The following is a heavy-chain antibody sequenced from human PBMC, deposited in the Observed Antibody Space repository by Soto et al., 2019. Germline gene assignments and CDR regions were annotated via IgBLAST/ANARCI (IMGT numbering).Heavy chain of an antibody. CDR2: IYHSGST. V-gene: IGHV4-4*02. CDR3: ARARGNYYDSSGYYNYDY. J-gene: IGHJ4*02. D-gene: IGHD3-22*01. Sequence: SETLCLTCDVSGGSISSSNWWSWVRQPPRKGLEWIGEIYHSGSTNYNPSLKSRVTISVDKSKNQFSLKLSSVTAADTAVYYCARARGNYYDSSGYYNYDYWGQGTLVTVSS. CDR1: GGSISSSNW.